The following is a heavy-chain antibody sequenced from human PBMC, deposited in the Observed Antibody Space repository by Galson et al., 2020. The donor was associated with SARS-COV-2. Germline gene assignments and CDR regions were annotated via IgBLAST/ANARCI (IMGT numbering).Heavy chain of an antibody. CDR3: AREQQPNNGFDP. J-gene: IGHJ5*02. Sequence: SETLSLTCAVSGGSIISSSWWSWVRQPPGKGLEWIGEMSHSGSTNYNPSLKSRVTISVDKSKNQFSLKVSSVTAADTAVYFCAREQQPNNGFDPWGQGTLVTVSS. CDR2: MSHSGST. V-gene: IGHV4-4*02. CDR1: GGSIISSSW. D-gene: IGHD6-13*01.